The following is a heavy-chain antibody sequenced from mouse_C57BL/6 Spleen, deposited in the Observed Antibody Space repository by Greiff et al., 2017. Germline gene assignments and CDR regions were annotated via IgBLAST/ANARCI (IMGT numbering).Heavy chain of an antibody. J-gene: IGHJ3*01. CDR2: IGPETGGT. D-gene: IGHD2-2*01. Sequence: QVQLQQSGAELVRPGASVTLSCKASGYTFTDYEMHWVKQTPVHGLEWIGAIGPETGGTAYNQKFKGKAILTADKSSSTAYMELRSLTSEDSAVYYCTRVVTTAYWGQGTLVTVSA. CDR1: GYTFTDYE. CDR3: TRVVTTAY. V-gene: IGHV1-15*01.